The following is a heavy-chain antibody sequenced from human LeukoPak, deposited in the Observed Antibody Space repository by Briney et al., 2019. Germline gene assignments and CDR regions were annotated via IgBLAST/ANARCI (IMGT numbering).Heavy chain of an antibody. V-gene: IGHV3-23*01. Sequence: TGGSLRLSCAASGFTLSSYAISWVRQAPGKGLEWVSAISGSGGSTYYADSVKGRFTISRDDSKNTLDLQMNSLRVEDTAVYYCAKCRTPTYYDAFDIWGQGTVVTVSS. CDR2: ISGSGGST. D-gene: IGHD1-26*01. CDR1: GFTLSSYA. J-gene: IGHJ3*02. CDR3: AKCRTPTYYDAFDI.